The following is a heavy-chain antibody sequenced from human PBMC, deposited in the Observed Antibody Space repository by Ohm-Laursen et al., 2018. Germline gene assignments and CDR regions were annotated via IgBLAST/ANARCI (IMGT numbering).Heavy chain of an antibody. CDR2: ISTSGGNT. Sequence: SLRLSCAASGFTFSNYAMSWVRQAPGKGLEWVSAISTSGGNTYYADSVKGLFTISRDNSKNTLYLQMNSRRAEDTAVYYCAKDPVAGTIRRYFDYWGQGTLVTVSS. CDR1: GFTFSNYA. J-gene: IGHJ4*02. CDR3: AKDPVAGTIRRYFDY. D-gene: IGHD6-19*01. V-gene: IGHV3-23*01.